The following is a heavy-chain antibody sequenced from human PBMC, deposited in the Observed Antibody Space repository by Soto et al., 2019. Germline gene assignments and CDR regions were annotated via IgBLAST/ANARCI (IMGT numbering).Heavy chain of an antibody. CDR2: IYSGGST. CDR1: GFTVSSNY. D-gene: IGHD3-22*01. CDR3: ARVYLGVNYYDSSGYSRGEFFDY. V-gene: IGHV3-53*01. J-gene: IGHJ4*02. Sequence: GGSLRLSCAASGFTVSSNYMSWVRQAPGKGLEWVSVIYSGGSTYYADSVKGRFTISRDNSKNTLYLQMNSLRAEDTAVYYCARVYLGVNYYDSSGYSRGEFFDYWGQGTLVTVSS.